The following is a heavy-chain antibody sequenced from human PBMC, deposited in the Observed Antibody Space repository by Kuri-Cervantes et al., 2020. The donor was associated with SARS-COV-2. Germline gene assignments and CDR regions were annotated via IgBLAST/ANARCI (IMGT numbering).Heavy chain of an antibody. CDR2: ISGSGGST. CDR3: AKCVVGANVEAFDI. J-gene: IGHJ3*02. Sequence: GESLKISCAASRFNFGSCDMNWVRQAPGKGLEWVSAISGSGGSTYYADSVKGRFTISRDNSKNTLYLQMNSLRAEDTAVYYCAKCVVGANVEAFDIWGQGAMVTVSS. CDR1: RFNFGSCD. D-gene: IGHD1-26*01. V-gene: IGHV3-23*01.